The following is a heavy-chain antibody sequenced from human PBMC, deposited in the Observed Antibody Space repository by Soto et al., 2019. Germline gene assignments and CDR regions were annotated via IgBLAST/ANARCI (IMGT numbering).Heavy chain of an antibody. D-gene: IGHD6-13*01. V-gene: IGHV1-69*13. CDR3: ARVRTSSWPHIIYYYYGMDV. CDR1: GGTFSSYA. Sequence: SVKVSCKASGGTFSSYAISWVREAPGQGLEWMGGIIPIFGTANYAQKFQGRVTITADESTSTAYMELSSLRSEDTAVYYCARVRTSSWPHIIYYYYGMDVWGQGTTVTVSS. CDR2: IIPIFGTA. J-gene: IGHJ6*02.